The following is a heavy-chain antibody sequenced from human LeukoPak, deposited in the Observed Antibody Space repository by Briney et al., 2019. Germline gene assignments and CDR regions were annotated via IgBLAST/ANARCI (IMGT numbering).Heavy chain of an antibody. J-gene: IGHJ2*01. Sequence: EGSLRLSCAASGFTFSSYGMSWVRQAPGKGLEWVSAISGSGGSTYYADSVKGRFTISRDNSKNTLYLQMNSLRAEDTALYYCAREGRSHYAYWYFDLWGRGTLVTVSS. D-gene: IGHD3-16*01. CDR2: ISGSGGST. V-gene: IGHV3-23*01. CDR1: GFTFSSYG. CDR3: AREGRSHYAYWYFDL.